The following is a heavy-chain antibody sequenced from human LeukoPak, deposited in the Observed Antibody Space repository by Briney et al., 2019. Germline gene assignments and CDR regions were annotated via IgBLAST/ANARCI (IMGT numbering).Heavy chain of an antibody. CDR2: IYPGDSDT. D-gene: IGHD3-22*01. J-gene: IGHJ4*02. CDR1: GYSFTSYW. Sequence: GESLKISCKGSGYSFTSYWIGWVRQMPGKGLELMGIIYPGDSDTRYSPSFQGQVTLSADKSISTAYLQWSSLKASDTAMYYCARRPYDYYDSSGYSLDYWGQGTLVTVSS. CDR3: ARRPYDYYDSSGYSLDY. V-gene: IGHV5-51*01.